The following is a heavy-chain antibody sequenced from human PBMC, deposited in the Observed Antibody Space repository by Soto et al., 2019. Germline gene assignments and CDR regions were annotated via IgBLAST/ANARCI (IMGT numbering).Heavy chain of an antibody. D-gene: IGHD4-17*01. CDR2: IYYSGST. Sequence: SETLSLTCTVSGGSISSYYWSWIRQPPGKGLEWIGYIYYSGSTNYNPSLKSRVTISVDTSKNQFSLKLSSVTAADTAVYYCARAIETTLGPAFDILGQGTMVTGSS. J-gene: IGHJ3*02. CDR3: ARAIETTLGPAFDI. V-gene: IGHV4-59*08. CDR1: GGSISSYY.